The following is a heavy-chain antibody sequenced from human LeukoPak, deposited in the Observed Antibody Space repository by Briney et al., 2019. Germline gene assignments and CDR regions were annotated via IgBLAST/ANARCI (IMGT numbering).Heavy chain of an antibody. D-gene: IGHD4-17*01. Sequence: SETLSLTCTVSGGSISRYYWSWIRQPPGKGLEWIGYIYYSGSTNYNPSLKSRVTISVDTSKSQFSLKLSSVTAADTAVYYCARLPRGYYGDYQIDYWGQGTLVTVSS. CDR2: IYYSGST. CDR1: GGSISRYY. CDR3: ARLPRGYYGDYQIDY. J-gene: IGHJ4*02. V-gene: IGHV4-59*08.